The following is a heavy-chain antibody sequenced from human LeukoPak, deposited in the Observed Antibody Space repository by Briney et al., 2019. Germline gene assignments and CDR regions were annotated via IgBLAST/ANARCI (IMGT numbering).Heavy chain of an antibody. Sequence: GGSLRPSCAASGFTFSSYEMNWVRQAPGKGLEWVSYISSSGSTTYYADSVEGRFTISRDNAKNSLYLQMNSLRAEDTAVYYCARGLGYSGSYQTFDYWGQGTLVTVSS. J-gene: IGHJ4*02. D-gene: IGHD1-26*01. CDR1: GFTFSSYE. V-gene: IGHV3-48*03. CDR3: ARGLGYSGSYQTFDY. CDR2: ISSSGSTT.